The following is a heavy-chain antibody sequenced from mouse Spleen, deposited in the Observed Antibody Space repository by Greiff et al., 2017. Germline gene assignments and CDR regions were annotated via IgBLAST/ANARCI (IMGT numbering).Heavy chain of an antibody. CDR2: ISSGGGNT. Sequence: DVMLVESGGGLVKLGGSLKLSCAASGFTFSSYAMSWVRQTPEKRLEWVATISSGGGNTYYPDSVKGRFTISRDNAKNTLYLQMSSLKSEDTAMYYCARLDGYYWYFDVWGAGTTVTVSS. V-gene: IGHV5-9*01. CDR1: GFTFSSYA. D-gene: IGHD2-3*01. J-gene: IGHJ1*01. CDR3: ARLDGYYWYFDV.